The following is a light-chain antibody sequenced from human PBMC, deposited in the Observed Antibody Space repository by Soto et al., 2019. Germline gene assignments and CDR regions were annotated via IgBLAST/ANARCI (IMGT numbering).Light chain of an antibody. CDR1: QSIRSW. CDR2: DAS. CDR3: QQYNSYPRT. V-gene: IGKV1-5*01. Sequence: DIQMTQSPSTLSASVGDRVIITCRASQSIRSWLAWYQQKPGKAPKLLIYDASSLESGVPSRFSGSGSGTAFTLTISSLQPDDFATYYCQQYNSYPRTFGQGTKLEIK. J-gene: IGKJ2*02.